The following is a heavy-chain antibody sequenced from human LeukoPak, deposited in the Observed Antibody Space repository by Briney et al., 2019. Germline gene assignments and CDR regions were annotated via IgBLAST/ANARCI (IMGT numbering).Heavy chain of an antibody. CDR2: INTDGSTT. D-gene: IGHD3-3*01. CDR1: GFTFSTYW. J-gene: IGHJ4*02. V-gene: IGHV3-74*01. Sequence: GGSLRLSCAASGFTFSTYWMHWVRQTPGKGLVWVSRINTDGSTTNYADSVKGRFTISRDNAKNTLYQQMNSLRAEDTAVYYCARVLQGEWFFDYWGQGTLVTVSS. CDR3: ARVLQGEWFFDY.